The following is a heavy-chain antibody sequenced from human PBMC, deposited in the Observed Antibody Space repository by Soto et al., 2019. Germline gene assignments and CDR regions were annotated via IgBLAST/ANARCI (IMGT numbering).Heavy chain of an antibody. CDR1: GFTFSSYA. CDR3: ARDMASSSWPLGFDY. Sequence: QVQLVESGGGVVQPGRALRLSCAASGFTFSSYAMHWGRQAPGKGLEWVAVISYDGSNKYYADSVKGRFTISRDNSKNTLYLQMNSLRAEDTAVYYCARDMASSSWPLGFDYWGQGTLVTVSS. J-gene: IGHJ4*02. D-gene: IGHD6-13*01. V-gene: IGHV3-30-3*01. CDR2: ISYDGSNK.